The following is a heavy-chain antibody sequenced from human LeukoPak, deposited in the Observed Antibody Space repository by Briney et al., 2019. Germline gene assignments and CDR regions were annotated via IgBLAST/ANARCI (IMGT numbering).Heavy chain of an antibody. V-gene: IGHV5-51*01. CDR1: GYSFTSYW. Sequence: GDSLKVSCKGSGYSFTSYWIGWGGQMPGKGLGGMGIIYPGDSDTRYSPSFQGQVTISAEKSISTAYLQWSSLKASDTAMYYCARRDSDWLLKGFAPWGQGTLVTVSS. D-gene: IGHD3-9*01. CDR3: ARRDSDWLLKGFAP. CDR2: IYPGDSDT. J-gene: IGHJ5*02.